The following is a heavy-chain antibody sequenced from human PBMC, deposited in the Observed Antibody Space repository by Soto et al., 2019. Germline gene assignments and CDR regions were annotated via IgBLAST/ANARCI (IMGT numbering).Heavy chain of an antibody. J-gene: IGHJ4*02. CDR2: IYYSGST. Sequence: SETLSLTCTVSGGSISSSSYYWGWIRQPPGKGLEWIGSIYYSGSTYYNPSLKSRVTISVDTSKNQFSLKRSSVTAADTAVYYCARQDSSSLFDYWGQGTLVTVSS. CDR1: GGSISSSSYY. D-gene: IGHD6-13*01. CDR3: ARQDSSSLFDY. V-gene: IGHV4-39*01.